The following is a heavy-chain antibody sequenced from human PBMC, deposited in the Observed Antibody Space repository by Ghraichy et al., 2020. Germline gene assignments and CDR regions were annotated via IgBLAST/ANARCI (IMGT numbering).Heavy chain of an antibody. V-gene: IGHV3-48*02. D-gene: IGHD4-23*01. CDR2: ITSSSRTI. Sequence: GSLRLSCVGSGFTFSGYSMNWVRQSPGKGLEGVSYITSSSRTISYADSVKGRFTISRDNAQNSLYLQMNSLRDEDTAVYYCARGSTVVRSYYYDGMDVWGQGTTVTVPS. J-gene: IGHJ6*02. CDR1: GFTFSGYS. CDR3: ARGSTVVRSYYYDGMDV.